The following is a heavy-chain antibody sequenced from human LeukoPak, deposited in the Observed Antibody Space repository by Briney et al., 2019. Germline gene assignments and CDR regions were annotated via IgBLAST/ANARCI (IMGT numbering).Heavy chain of an antibody. J-gene: IGHJ4*02. CDR1: GFTFSSCA. V-gene: IGHV3-23*01. D-gene: IGHD3-10*01. CDR3: AKRASGSGTSLYYFDY. CDR2: IGAGGTFT. Sequence: GGSLRLSCTASGFTFSSCAMNWVRQAPGKGLEWVSGIGAGGTFTYYADSVKGRFTIFRDNSRNTPYLQMNSLRADDTAVYYCAKRASGSGTSLYYFDYWGQGTLVTVSS.